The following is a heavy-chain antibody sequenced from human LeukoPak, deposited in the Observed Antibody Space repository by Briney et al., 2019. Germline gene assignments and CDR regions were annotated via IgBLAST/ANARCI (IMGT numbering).Heavy chain of an antibody. J-gene: IGHJ3*02. CDR2: FDPEDGET. CDR1: GYTLTELS. CDR3: ARDSSGSHAFDI. Sequence: GASVKVSCKVSGYTLTELSMHWVRQAPGKGLEWMGGFDPEDGETIYAQKFQGRVTMTEDTSTDTAYMELSRLRSDDTAVYYCARDSSGSHAFDIWGQGTMVTVSS. V-gene: IGHV1-24*01. D-gene: IGHD6-25*01.